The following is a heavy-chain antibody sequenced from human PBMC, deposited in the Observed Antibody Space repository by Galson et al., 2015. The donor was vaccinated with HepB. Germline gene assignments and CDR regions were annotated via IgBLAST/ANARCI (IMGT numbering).Heavy chain of an antibody. J-gene: IGHJ3*02. CDR3: ARRVSVSSPGARAFDI. CDR1: GYSFTSYW. D-gene: IGHD6-13*01. V-gene: IGHV5-51*01. Sequence: QSGAEVKKPGESLKISCKGSGYSFTSYWIGWVRQMPGKGLEWMGIIYPGDSDTRYSPSFQGQVTISADKSISTAYLQWSSRKASDTAMYYRARRVSVSSPGARAFDIWGQGTMVTVSS. CDR2: IYPGDSDT.